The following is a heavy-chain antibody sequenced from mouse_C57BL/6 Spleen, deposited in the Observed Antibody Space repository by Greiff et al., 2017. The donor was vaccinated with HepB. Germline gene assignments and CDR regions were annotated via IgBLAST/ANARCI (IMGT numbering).Heavy chain of an antibody. CDR2: ISSGSSTI. CDR1: GFTFSDYG. D-gene: IGHD4-1*01. J-gene: IGHJ4*01. V-gene: IGHV5-17*01. Sequence: EVHLVESGGGLVKPGGSLKLSCAASGFTFSDYGMHWVRQAPEKELEWVAYISSGSSTIYYADTVKGRFTISRDNAKNTLFLQMTSLRSEDTAMYYCARSLTGTGAMDYWGQGTSVTVSS. CDR3: ARSLTGTGAMDY.